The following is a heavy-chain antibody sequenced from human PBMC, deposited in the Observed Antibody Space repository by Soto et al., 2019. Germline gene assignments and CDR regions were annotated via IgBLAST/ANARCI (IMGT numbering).Heavy chain of an antibody. J-gene: IGHJ6*02. CDR3: ARARPYSNYYYYGMDV. Sequence: PSETLSLTCTVSGGSISSSSYYWSWIRQPPGKGLEWIGYIYYSGSTYYNPSLKSRVTISVDTSKNQFSLKLSSVTAADTAVYYCARARPYSNYYYYGMDVWGQGTTVTVSS. V-gene: IGHV4-30-4*01. CDR2: IYYSGST. CDR1: GGSISSSSYY. D-gene: IGHD6-13*01.